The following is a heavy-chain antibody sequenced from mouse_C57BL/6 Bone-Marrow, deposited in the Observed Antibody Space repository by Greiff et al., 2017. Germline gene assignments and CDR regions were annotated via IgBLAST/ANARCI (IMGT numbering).Heavy chain of an antibody. Sequence: QVQLQQPGAELVKPGASVKLSCKASGYTFTNYWMHWVKQRPGQGLEWIGMMHPNGGSPDYNEKFKSEATLSVDKSSRTAYMELSSLTSEDSAVYSCARSYDYDDYTMGYWGQGASVTVSS. CDR2: MHPNGGSP. D-gene: IGHD2-4*01. J-gene: IGHJ4*01. CDR3: ARSYDYDDYTMGY. V-gene: IGHV1-64*01. CDR1: GYTFTNYW.